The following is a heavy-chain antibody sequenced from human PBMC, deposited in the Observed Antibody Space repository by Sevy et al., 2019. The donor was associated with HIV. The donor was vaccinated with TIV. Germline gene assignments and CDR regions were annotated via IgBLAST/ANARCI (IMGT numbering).Heavy chain of an antibody. J-gene: IGHJ6*02. Sequence: SETLSLTCTVSGDSISSSNYYWGWIRQPPGKGLEWIGNMYYTGSTYYKPSLKSRVTISEDTSKNQFSPKLRSVTAADTAVYSCARSVADTGYNYAMDVWGQGTTVTVSS. CDR2: MYYTGST. CDR3: ARSVADTGYNYAMDV. CDR1: GDSISSSNYY. V-gene: IGHV4-39*01. D-gene: IGHD6-19*01.